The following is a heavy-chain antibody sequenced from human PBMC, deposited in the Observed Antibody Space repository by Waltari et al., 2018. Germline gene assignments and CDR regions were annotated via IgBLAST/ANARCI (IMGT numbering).Heavy chain of an antibody. Sequence: QVQLQESGPGLVKPSEPLSLTCAVSGYSISSGYYWGWIRQPPGKGLEWIGSIYHSGSTYYNPYLKSRVTISVDTSKNQFSLKLSSVTAADTAVYYCARDCIAAAGTCYYGMDVWGQGTTVTVSS. CDR3: ARDCIAAAGTCYYGMDV. D-gene: IGHD6-13*01. J-gene: IGHJ6*02. CDR1: GYSISSGYY. V-gene: IGHV4-38-2*02. CDR2: IYHSGST.